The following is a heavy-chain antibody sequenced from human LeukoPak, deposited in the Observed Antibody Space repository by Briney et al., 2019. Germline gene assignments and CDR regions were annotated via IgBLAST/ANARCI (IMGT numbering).Heavy chain of an antibody. D-gene: IGHD3/OR15-3a*01. J-gene: IGHJ4*02. CDR1: GVSISSSNSY. V-gene: IGHV4-39*01. Sequence: SQTLSLTCTVSGVSISSSNSYWGWIRQPPGKGLEWIGSIYYSGNTYYNASLKSQVSISIDTSKNQFSLKLTSVTAADTAVYYCARQTGSGLFILPGGQGTLVTVSS. CDR2: IYYSGNT. CDR3: ARQTGSGLFILP.